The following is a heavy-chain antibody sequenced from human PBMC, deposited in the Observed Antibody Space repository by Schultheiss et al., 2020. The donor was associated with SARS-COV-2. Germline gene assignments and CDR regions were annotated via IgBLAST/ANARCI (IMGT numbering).Heavy chain of an antibody. CDR1: GFTFSSYG. CDR2: IWYDGSNK. D-gene: IGHD3-3*01. CDR3: ARDYDFWSGYVY. J-gene: IGHJ4*02. V-gene: IGHV3-33*08. Sequence: GSLRLSCAASGFTFSSYGMHWVRQAPGKGLEWVAVIWYDGSNKYYADSVKGRFTISRDNSKNTLYLQMNSLRAEDTAVYYCARDYDFWSGYVYWGQGTLVTVSS.